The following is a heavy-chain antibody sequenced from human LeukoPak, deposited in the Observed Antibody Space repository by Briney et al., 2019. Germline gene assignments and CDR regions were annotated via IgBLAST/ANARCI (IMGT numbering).Heavy chain of an antibody. CDR1: GGSISSYY. J-gene: IGHJ3*02. CDR2: IYYSGST. Sequence: PSETLSLTCTVSGGSISSYYWSWIRQPPGKGLEWIGYIYYSGSTNYNPSLKSRVTISVDTSKNQFSLKLSSVTAADTAVYYCARRGNVVVNLKGNAFDIWGQGTMVTVSS. D-gene: IGHD3-22*01. CDR3: ARRGNVVVNLKGNAFDI. V-gene: IGHV4-59*08.